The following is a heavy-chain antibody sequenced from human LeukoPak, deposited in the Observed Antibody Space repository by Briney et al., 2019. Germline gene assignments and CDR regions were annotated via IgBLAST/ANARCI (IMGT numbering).Heavy chain of an antibody. V-gene: IGHV3-23*01. CDR2: ISDNEGST. CDR1: GFTFNYYA. J-gene: IGHJ4*02. Sequence: GSLRLSCAASGFTFNYYAMSWVRQAPGRGLEWVSGISDNEGSTYYTDSVKGRFTISRDNTKNTVYLQMNNLRPDDTAVYFCARHDSFIPYWGQGTLVTVSS. D-gene: IGHD5-18*01. CDR3: ARHDSFIPY.